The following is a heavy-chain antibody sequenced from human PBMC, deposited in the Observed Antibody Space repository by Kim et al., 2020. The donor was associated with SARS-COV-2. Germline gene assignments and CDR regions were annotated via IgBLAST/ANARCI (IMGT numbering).Heavy chain of an antibody. CDR1: GFTFSNYG. Sequence: GGSLRLSCVASGFTFSNYGMHWVRQAPGRGLEWVGIVSYEGRNTYYAGSVAGRFSISRDNSKNKLYLQMNSLSTADTALYYCVKEAAFTTIVVDYYFDYLRQGHLVTVPS. J-gene: IGHJ4*02. D-gene: IGHD3-22*01. CDR2: VSYEGRNT. V-gene: IGHV3-30*18. CDR3: VKEAAFTTIVVDYYFDY.